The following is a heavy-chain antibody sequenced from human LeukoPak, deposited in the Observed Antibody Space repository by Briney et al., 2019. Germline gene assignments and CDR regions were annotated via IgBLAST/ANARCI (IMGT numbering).Heavy chain of an antibody. CDR2: ISGSGSST. CDR3: AKDVRRQSITMIVVVITKGGFDY. V-gene: IGHV3-23*01. Sequence: PGGSLRLSCAASGFTFSSYDMSWVRQAPGKGLEWVSGISGSGSSTYYADSVKGRFTISRDNSKSTLYLQMNSLRAEDTAVYYCAKDVRRQSITMIVVVITKGGFDYWGQGTLVTVSS. CDR1: GFTFSSYD. D-gene: IGHD3-22*01. J-gene: IGHJ4*02.